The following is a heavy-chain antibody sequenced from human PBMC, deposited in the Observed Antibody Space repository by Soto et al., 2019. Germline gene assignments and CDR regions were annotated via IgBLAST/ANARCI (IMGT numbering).Heavy chain of an antibody. Sequence: EVQLVESGGGLVKPGGSLRLSCAASGFTFSSYSMNWVRQAPGKGLEWVSSISSSSSYIYYADSVKGRFTISRDNAKNSLYLQMNSLRAEATAVYYCARDSTVAYYFDYWGQGTLVTVSS. V-gene: IGHV3-21*01. D-gene: IGHD4-17*01. CDR2: ISSSSSYI. CDR3: ARDSTVAYYFDY. CDR1: GFTFSSYS. J-gene: IGHJ4*02.